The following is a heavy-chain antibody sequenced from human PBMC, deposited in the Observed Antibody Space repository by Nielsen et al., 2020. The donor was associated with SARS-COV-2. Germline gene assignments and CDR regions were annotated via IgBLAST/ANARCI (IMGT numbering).Heavy chain of an antibody. Sequence: GESLEISCTASGFTFGDYAMSWFRQAPGKGLEWVGFIRSKAYGGTTEYAASVKGRFTISRDDSKSIAYLQMNSLKTEDTAVYYCTRWSSSWFRYYYYYGMDVWGQGTTVTVSS. J-gene: IGHJ6*02. CDR1: GFTFGDYA. V-gene: IGHV3-49*03. CDR2: IRSKAYGGTT. D-gene: IGHD6-13*01. CDR3: TRWSSSWFRYYYYYGMDV.